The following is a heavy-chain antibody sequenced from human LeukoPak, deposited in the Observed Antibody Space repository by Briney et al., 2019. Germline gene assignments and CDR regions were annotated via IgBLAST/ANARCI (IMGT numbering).Heavy chain of an antibody. Sequence: ASVKVSCKASGYTFTSYYIHWVRQAPGQGLEWMGIVNPIGGTTDYAQKFQGRVTMTRDTSTSTVYMELSSLRSEDTAVYYCARQQGLQNLNFDYWGQGTLVTVSS. CDR2: VNPIGGTT. J-gene: IGHJ4*02. CDR3: ARQQGLQNLNFDY. CDR1: GYTFTSYY. V-gene: IGHV1-46*01. D-gene: IGHD4-11*01.